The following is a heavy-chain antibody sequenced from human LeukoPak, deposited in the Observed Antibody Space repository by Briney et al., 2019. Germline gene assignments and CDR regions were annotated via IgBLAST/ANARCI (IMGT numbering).Heavy chain of an antibody. V-gene: IGHV2-70*04. J-gene: IGHJ4*02. CDR1: GFSLSTSGMR. D-gene: IGHD3-22*01. CDR3: AHQDVTYYYDSSGYSLDY. Sequence: SGPTLVNPTQTLTLTCTFSGFSLSTSGMRVSWIRQPPGKALEWLARIDWDDDKFYSTSLKTRLTISKDTSKNQVVLTMTNMDPVDTATYYCAHQDVTYYYDSSGYSLDYWGQGTLVTVSS. CDR2: IDWDDDK.